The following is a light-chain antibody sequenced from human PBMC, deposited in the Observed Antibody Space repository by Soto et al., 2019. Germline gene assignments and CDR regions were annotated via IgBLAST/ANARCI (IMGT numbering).Light chain of an antibody. V-gene: IGLV2-14*03. CDR2: DFT. J-gene: IGLJ1*01. CDR3: VSYTIPGTDV. CDR1: SSDITDYDS. Sequence: QSALTQHASVSGSPGQSVTISCTGASSDITDYDSVSWYQHRPGEAQELKIIDFTYRHSGDSDRLSVSLSGNTASQTISGLHFEDEGHYYCVSYTIPGTDVFGPGTKVTVL.